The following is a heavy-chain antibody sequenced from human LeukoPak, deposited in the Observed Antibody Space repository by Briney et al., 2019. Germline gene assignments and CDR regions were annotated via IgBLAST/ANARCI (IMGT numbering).Heavy chain of an antibody. J-gene: IGHJ4*02. D-gene: IGHD4-17*01. V-gene: IGHV3-74*01. Sequence: GGSLRLSCAASGFTFSSYWMRWVRQAPGKGLVWVSRINSDGSSTSYADSVKGRFTISRDNAKNTLYLQMNSLRAEDTAVYHCARDGDYGDYVPDYWGQGTLVTVSS. CDR1: GFTFSSYW. CDR3: ARDGDYGDYVPDY. CDR2: INSDGSST.